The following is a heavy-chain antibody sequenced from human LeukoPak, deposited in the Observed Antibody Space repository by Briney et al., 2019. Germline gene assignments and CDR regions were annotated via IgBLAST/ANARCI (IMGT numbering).Heavy chain of an antibody. D-gene: IGHD3-22*01. CDR2: IRGSGGST. V-gene: IGHV3-23*01. Sequence: PGGSLRLSCAASGFTFSSYAMSWVRQAPGKGLEWVSAIRGSGGSTYYADSVKGRFTISRDNSKNTLYLQMNSLRAEDTAVYYCAKDITMIVVVTGDYWGQGTLVTVSS. J-gene: IGHJ4*02. CDR3: AKDITMIVVVTGDY. CDR1: GFTFSSYA.